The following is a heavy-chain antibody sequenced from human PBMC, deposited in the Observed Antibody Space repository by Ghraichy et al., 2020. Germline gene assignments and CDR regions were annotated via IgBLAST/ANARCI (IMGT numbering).Heavy chain of an antibody. J-gene: IGHJ4*02. CDR1: GYTLTELS. CDR2: FDPEDGET. V-gene: IGHV1-24*01. D-gene: IGHD6-19*01. CDR3: ATTHLGGGRYSSGWYPYYFDY. Sequence: ASVKVSCKVSGYTLTELSMHWVRQAPGKGLEWMGGFDPEDGETIYAQKFQGRVTMTEDTSTDTAYMELSSLRSEDTAVYYCATTHLGGGRYSSGWYPYYFDYWGQGTLVTVSS.